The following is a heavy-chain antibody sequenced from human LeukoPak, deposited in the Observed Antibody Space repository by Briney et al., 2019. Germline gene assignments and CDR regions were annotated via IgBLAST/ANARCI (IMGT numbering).Heavy chain of an antibody. CDR2: IYENGGTT. D-gene: IGHD2-21*01. CDR3: AKDFRIGYSAHFDY. CDR1: GFTFRSHA. V-gene: IGHV3-23*01. Sequence: GGPLRLSCVGSGFTFRSHAMSLVRQAPEKGLEFVSGIYENGGTTYYADSVKGRFSISRDNSKNTLYLQMDSLRGEDTAVYYCAKDFRIGYSAHFDYWGQGALVTVSS. J-gene: IGHJ4*02.